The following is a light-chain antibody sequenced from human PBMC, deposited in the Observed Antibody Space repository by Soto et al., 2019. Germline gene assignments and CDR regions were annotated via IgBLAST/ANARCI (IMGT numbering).Light chain of an antibody. CDR2: NNN. V-gene: IGLV1-44*01. CDR3: AAWDDSLSGPV. CDR1: RASIGSNT. J-gene: IGLJ3*02. Sequence: QSVLTQPPSASGTPGQRVTISCSGSRASIGSNTVTWYQHLPGAAPKLLVYNNNQRPSGVPDRFSGSKSDTSASLAISGLQFEDEAVYYCAAWDDSLSGPVFGGGPKVTVL.